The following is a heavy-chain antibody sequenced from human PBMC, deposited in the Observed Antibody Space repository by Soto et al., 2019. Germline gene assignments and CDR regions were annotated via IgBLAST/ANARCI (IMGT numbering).Heavy chain of an antibody. Sequence: QVQLVESGGGVVQPGRSLRLSCAASGFTFSSYGMQWVRQAPGKGLEWVAVISYDGSNKYYADSVKGRFTISRDNSKNTLYLQMNSLRAEDTAVYYWAKDVWSSGRYYYDSSGWDYGMDVWGQGTTVTVSS. CDR2: ISYDGSNK. CDR3: AKDVWSSGRYYYDSSGWDYGMDV. J-gene: IGHJ6*02. CDR1: GFTFSSYG. D-gene: IGHD3-22*01. V-gene: IGHV3-30*18.